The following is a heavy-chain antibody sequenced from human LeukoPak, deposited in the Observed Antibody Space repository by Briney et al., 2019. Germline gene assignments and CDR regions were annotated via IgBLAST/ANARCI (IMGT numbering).Heavy chain of an antibody. CDR3: ARRGPLWFGEPYAFDI. V-gene: IGHV4-59*08. CDR1: GGSISSYY. J-gene: IGHJ3*02. CDR2: IYYSGST. D-gene: IGHD3-10*01. Sequence: SETLSLTCTVSGGSISSYYWSWLRQPPGKGLEWIGYIYYSGSTNYNPSLKSRVTISVDTSKNQFSLKLSSVTAADTAVYYCARRGPLWFGEPYAFDIWGQGTMVTVSS.